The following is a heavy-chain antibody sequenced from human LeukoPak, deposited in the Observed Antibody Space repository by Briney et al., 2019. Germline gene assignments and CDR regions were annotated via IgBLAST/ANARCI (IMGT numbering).Heavy chain of an antibody. CDR1: GFTFSSYG. Sequence: GGSLRLSCAASGFTFSSYGMHWVRRAPGKGLEWVAVISYDGSNKYYADSVKGRFTISRDNSKNTLYLQMNSLRAEDTAVYYCARAPTYGPGSSFDYWGQGTLVTVSS. V-gene: IGHV3-30*03. CDR2: ISYDGSNK. CDR3: ARAPTYGPGSSFDY. J-gene: IGHJ4*02. D-gene: IGHD3-10*01.